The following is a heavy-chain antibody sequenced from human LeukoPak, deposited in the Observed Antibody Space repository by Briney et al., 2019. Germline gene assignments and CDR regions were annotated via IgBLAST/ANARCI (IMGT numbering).Heavy chain of an antibody. D-gene: IGHD3-3*01. CDR3: ARSSPDFWSGYTDYFDC. J-gene: IGHJ4*02. CDR1: GGTFSSYA. Sequence: SVKVSCKASGGTFSSYAISWVRQAPGQGLEWMGGIIPIFGTANYAQKFQGRVTITTDESTSTAYMELSSLRSEDTAVYYCARSSPDFWSGYTDYFDCWSQGTLVTVSS. CDR2: IIPIFGTA. V-gene: IGHV1-69*05.